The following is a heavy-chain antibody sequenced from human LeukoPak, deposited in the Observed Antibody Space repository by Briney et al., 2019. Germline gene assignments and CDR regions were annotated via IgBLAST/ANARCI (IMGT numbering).Heavy chain of an antibody. J-gene: IGHJ4*02. V-gene: IGHV3-30-3*01. CDR2: TSSDLNVK. CDR3: AREGYYGSGSPPSLYFDY. CDR1: GFTFRNYV. D-gene: IGHD3-10*01. Sequence: GGSLRLSCAVSGFTFRNYVIHWVRQAPGKGLEWVAVTSSDLNVKLYADSVKGRFTISRDNSRSTLYLQMNSLRPEDTAIYYCAREGYYGSGSPPSLYFDYWGQGTLVTVSS.